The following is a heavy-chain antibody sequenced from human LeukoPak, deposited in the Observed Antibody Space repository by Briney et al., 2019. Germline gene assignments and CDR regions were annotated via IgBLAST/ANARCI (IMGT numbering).Heavy chain of an antibody. D-gene: IGHD3-10*01. CDR3: ARGVDYYGV. CDR1: GGSFSGYS. Sequence: ASETLSLTCAVYGGSFSGYSWNWIRQPPVKGLEWIGEINHSGGTNYNPSLKSRVTISVDTSKKQFSLKLSSETAADTAVYYCARGVDYYGVWGQGTLVTVSS. J-gene: IGHJ4*02. CDR2: INHSGGT. V-gene: IGHV4-34*01.